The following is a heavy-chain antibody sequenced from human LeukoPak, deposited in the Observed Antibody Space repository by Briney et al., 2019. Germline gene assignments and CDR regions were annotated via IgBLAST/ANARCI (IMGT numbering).Heavy chain of an antibody. CDR3: AYSTVVTRGYY. V-gene: IGHV4-39*07. CDR2: IYYSGNT. Sequence: SETLSLTCTVSGDSISTSNSYWGWIRQPPGKGLEWIGSIYYSGNTYYNASLKSRVTISVDTSKNQFSLKLSSVTAADTAVYYCAYSTVVTRGYYWGQGTLVTVSS. CDR1: GDSISTSNSY. D-gene: IGHD4-23*01. J-gene: IGHJ4*02.